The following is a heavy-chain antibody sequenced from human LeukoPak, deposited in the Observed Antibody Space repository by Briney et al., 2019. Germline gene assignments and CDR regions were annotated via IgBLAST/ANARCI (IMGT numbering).Heavy chain of an antibody. Sequence: RAGGSLRLSCAASGFTFNDYAMHWVRQAPGKGLEWVAVISYDGNYKYYAASVKGRFTIFRDNSKNTLYLHMISLRTEDTGVYYCAKELMHYHDSSAYYGSDYWGRGTLVTVSS. V-gene: IGHV3-30*18. CDR1: GFTFNDYA. CDR3: AKELMHYHDSSAYYGSDY. J-gene: IGHJ4*02. D-gene: IGHD3-22*01. CDR2: ISYDGNYK.